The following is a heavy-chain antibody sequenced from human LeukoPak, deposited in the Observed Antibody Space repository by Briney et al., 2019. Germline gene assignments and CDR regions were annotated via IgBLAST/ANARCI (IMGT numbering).Heavy chain of an antibody. CDR1: AFTFSNAW. J-gene: IGHJ3*02. V-gene: IGHV3-15*01. D-gene: IGHD3/OR15-3a*01. CDR3: TRWTDAAFDI. CDR2: IKSKTDDGTP. Sequence: AGSLRLSCAASAFTFSNAWMSWVRQAPGKGLEWVGRIKSKTDDGTPDYAAPVKGRFTISRDDSKNTLYLQMNSVKTEDTAVYYCTRWTDAAFDIWGQGTMVTVSS.